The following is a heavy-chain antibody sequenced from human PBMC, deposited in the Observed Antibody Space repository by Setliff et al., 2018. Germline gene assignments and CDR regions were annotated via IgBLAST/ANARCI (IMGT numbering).Heavy chain of an antibody. Sequence: ASVKVSCKASGYTFTGYYLHWVRQAPGQGLEWMGRINPNSGDTKYAQKFQGRVTMTRDTSISTAYMELTSLRSDDTAVFYCARQTQNYNFRSGQYPYHYDSWGQGTLVTVSS. D-gene: IGHD3-3*01. CDR2: INPNSGDT. J-gene: IGHJ4*02. V-gene: IGHV1-2*06. CDR1: GYTFTGYY. CDR3: ARQTQNYNFRSGQYPYHYDS.